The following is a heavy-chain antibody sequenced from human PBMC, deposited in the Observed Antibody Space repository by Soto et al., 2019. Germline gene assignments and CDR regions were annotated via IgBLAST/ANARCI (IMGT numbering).Heavy chain of an antibody. J-gene: IGHJ4*02. CDR3: AIYGGNSVYFYY. CDR1: GGSISSGEYY. D-gene: IGHD4-17*01. Sequence: QVQLQESGPGLVKPSQTLSLTCTVSGGSISSGEYYWSWIRQPPGKGLEWIGYIYYSGSTYYNPSLKSRVTISVDTSKNQFSLKQSSVTAADTAMYYCAIYGGNSVYFYYWGQGTLVTVSS. CDR2: IYYSGST. V-gene: IGHV4-30-4*01.